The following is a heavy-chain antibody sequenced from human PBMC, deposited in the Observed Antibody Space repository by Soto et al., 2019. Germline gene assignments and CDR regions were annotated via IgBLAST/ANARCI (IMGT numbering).Heavy chain of an antibody. CDR1: GFSLSTSGVG. J-gene: IGHJ3*02. Sequence: QITLKESGPTLVKPTQTLTLTCTFSGFSLSTSGVGVGWIRQPPGKALEWLALIYWDDDKRYSPSLKSRLTITKDTSKNQVVLTMTNMDPVDTATYYCAHRSRWLQPDGDDAFDIWGQGTMVTVSS. CDR3: AHRSRWLQPDGDDAFDI. V-gene: IGHV2-5*02. D-gene: IGHD1-1*01. CDR2: IYWDDDK.